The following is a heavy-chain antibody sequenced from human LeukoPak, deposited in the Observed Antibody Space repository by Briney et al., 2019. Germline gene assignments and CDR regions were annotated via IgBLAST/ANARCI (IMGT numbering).Heavy chain of an antibody. CDR2: ISSSSGTI. J-gene: IGHJ4*02. V-gene: IGHV3-48*01. CDR3: ARSPYYYDSSGYSRYFDY. CDR1: GFTFSSYS. Sequence: GGSLRLSCAASGFTFSSYSMNWVRQAPGEGREWGSYISSSSGTIYYAASVRGRFTISRDNAKNSLYLQMNSLRAEDTAVYYCARSPYYYDSSGYSRYFDYWGQGTLVTVSS. D-gene: IGHD3-22*01.